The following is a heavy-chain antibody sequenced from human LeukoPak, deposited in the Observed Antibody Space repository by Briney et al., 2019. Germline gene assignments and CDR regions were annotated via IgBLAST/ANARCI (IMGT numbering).Heavy chain of an antibody. CDR1: GFTFSSYA. D-gene: IGHD3-3*01. CDR2: IKQDGSEK. J-gene: IGHJ3*02. CDR3: ARDGPQYYDFWSGWSAFDI. Sequence: GGSLRLSCAASGFTFSSYAMSWVRQAPGKGLEWVANIKQDGSEKYYVDSVKGRFTISRDNAKNSLYLQMNSLRAEDTAVYYCARDGPQYYDFWSGWSAFDIWGQGTMVTVSS. V-gene: IGHV3-7*01.